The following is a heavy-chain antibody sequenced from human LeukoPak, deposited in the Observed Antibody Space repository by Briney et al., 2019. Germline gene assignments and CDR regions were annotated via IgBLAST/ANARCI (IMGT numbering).Heavy chain of an antibody. D-gene: IGHD2-2*02. Sequence: ASVKVSCKASGYTFTSYGISWVRQAPGQGLEWMGWISAYNGNTNYAQKLQGRVTMTTDTSTSTAYMELRSLRSGDTAVYYCARAFRGFEWDCSSTSCYRRGFEYYYYYYMDVWGKGTTVTVSS. J-gene: IGHJ6*03. CDR3: ARAFRGFEWDCSSTSCYRRGFEYYYYYYMDV. CDR2: ISAYNGNT. CDR1: GYTFTSYG. V-gene: IGHV1-18*01.